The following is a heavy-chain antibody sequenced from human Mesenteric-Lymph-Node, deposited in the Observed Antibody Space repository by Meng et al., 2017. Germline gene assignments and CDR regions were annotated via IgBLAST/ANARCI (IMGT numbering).Heavy chain of an antibody. Sequence: SLKISCAASGFTFDDYAMHWVRQAPGKGLEWVSGISWNSGSIGYADSVKGRFTISRDNAKNTLYLQMNSLRAEDTAVYYCARVAWGNPDYWGQGTLVTVSS. D-gene: IGHD7-27*01. J-gene: IGHJ4*02. V-gene: IGHV3-9*01. CDR2: ISWNSGSI. CDR3: ARVAWGNPDY. CDR1: GFTFDDYA.